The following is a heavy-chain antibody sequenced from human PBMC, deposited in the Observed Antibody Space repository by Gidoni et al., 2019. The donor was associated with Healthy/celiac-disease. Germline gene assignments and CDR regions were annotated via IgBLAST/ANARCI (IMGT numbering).Heavy chain of an antibody. D-gene: IGHD3-22*01. Sequence: QVQLVESGGGVVQPGRSLRLSCAASGFTFSRYGMHWVRQAPGKGLEWVAVISYDGSNKYYADSVKGRFTISRDNSKNTLYLQMNSLRAEDTAVYYCARDPCDSSGYYRRCYYYGMDVWGQGTTVTVSS. CDR3: ARDPCDSSGYYRRCYYYGMDV. V-gene: IGHV3-30*03. CDR2: ISYDGSNK. CDR1: GFTFSRYG. J-gene: IGHJ6*02.